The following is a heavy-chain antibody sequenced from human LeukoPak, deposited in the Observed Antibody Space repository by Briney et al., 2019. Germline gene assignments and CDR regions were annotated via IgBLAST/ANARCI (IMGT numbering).Heavy chain of an antibody. J-gene: IGHJ6*03. CDR1: GGSISSYY. Sequence: SETLSLTCTVSGGSISSYYWSWIRQPPGKGLEWIGYIYYSGSINYNPSLKSRVTISVDTSKNQFSLKVNSVTAADTAVYYCARGDCSSTICYSPMDVWGKGTTVTVSS. D-gene: IGHD2-2*01. V-gene: IGHV4-59*08. CDR3: ARGDCSSTICYSPMDV. CDR2: IYYSGSI.